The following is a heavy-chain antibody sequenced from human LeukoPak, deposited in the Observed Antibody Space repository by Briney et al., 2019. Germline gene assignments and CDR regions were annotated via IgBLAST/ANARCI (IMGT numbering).Heavy chain of an antibody. CDR1: GGSISSNY. D-gene: IGHD3-10*01. V-gene: IGHV4-59*08. J-gene: IGHJ3*02. CDR2: ICYSGST. CDR3: ARYVSGSPGAFDI. Sequence: PSETLSLTCTVSGGSISSNYWSWIRQPPGKGLEWIGYICYSGSTSYSPSLKSRVTISLDTSKNQFSLKLTSVTAVDTAVYYCARYVSGSPGAFDIWGQGTMVTVSS.